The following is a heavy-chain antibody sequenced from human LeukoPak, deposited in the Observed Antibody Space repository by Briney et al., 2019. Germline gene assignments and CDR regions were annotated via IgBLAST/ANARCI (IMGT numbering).Heavy chain of an antibody. Sequence: TGVTLRLSRAASGFTFSSYWMSWVRQAPGKGLEWVANIKQDGSEKYYVDSVKGRFTISRDNAKTSLYLQMNSLRAEDTAVYYCARDKGDYDTSGSLFIFGGQGTLVTVYS. CDR2: IKQDGSEK. CDR1: GFTFSSYW. V-gene: IGHV3-7*01. J-gene: IGHJ4*02. CDR3: ARDKGDYDTSGSLFIF. D-gene: IGHD3-22*01.